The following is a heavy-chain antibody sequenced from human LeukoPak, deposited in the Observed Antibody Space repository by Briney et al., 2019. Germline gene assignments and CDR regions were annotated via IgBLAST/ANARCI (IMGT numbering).Heavy chain of an antibody. J-gene: IGHJ4*02. CDR1: GFTFSNYG. V-gene: IGHV3-33*01. CDR2: IWHDGSNK. Sequence: GRSLRLSCAASGFTFSNYGMHWVRQAPGKGLEWVALIWHDGSNKYYADSVKGRFTISRDDSKNTLYLQMNSLRAEDTAVYYCAGGSGISDFWGQGTLVTVSS. CDR3: AGGSGISDF. D-gene: IGHD1-26*01.